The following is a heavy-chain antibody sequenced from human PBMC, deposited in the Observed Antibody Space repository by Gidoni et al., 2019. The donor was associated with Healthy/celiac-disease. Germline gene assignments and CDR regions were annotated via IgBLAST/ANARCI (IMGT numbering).Heavy chain of an antibody. Sequence: VQLVESGGGVVQPGRSLRLSCAASGFPFSSYAMHWVRKAPGKGVEWVAVISYDGSNKYYADSVKGRFTISRDNSKNTLYLQMNSLRAEDTAVYYCARDLFGDGDNSDYWGQGTLVTVSS. CDR1: GFPFSSYA. V-gene: IGHV3-30-3*01. CDR3: ARDLFGDGDNSDY. D-gene: IGHD2-21*01. J-gene: IGHJ4*02. CDR2: ISYDGSNK.